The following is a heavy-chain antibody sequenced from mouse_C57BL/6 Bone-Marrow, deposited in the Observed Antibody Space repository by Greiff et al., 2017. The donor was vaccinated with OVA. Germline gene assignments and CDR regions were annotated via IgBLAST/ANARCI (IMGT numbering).Heavy chain of an antibody. CDR1: GYTFTSYW. CDR3: AKWVYYYGSSYRDY. CDR2: IDPSDSYT. V-gene: IGHV1-69*01. J-gene: IGHJ2*01. Sequence: QVQLQQPGAELVMPGASVKLSCKASGYTFTSYWMHWVKQRPGQGLEWIGEIDPSDSYTNYNQKFKGKSTLTVDKSSSTAYMQLSSLTSEDSAVYYCAKWVYYYGSSYRDYWGQGTTLTVSS. D-gene: IGHD1-1*01.